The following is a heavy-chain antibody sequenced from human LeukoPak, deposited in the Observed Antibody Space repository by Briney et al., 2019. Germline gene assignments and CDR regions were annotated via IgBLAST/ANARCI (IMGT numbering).Heavy chain of an antibody. CDR2: ISGSGGST. CDR3: ARARTLRLDF. V-gene: IGHV3-23*01. Sequence: PGGSLTLSCAASGFTFSSYAMSWVRQAPGKGLEWVSAISGSGGSTYYADSVKGRFTIYRDNSKNTVYLQINRLGAEDTAVYSCARARTLRLDFWREGTVVTVSS. CDR1: GFTFSSYA. J-gene: IGHJ4*02.